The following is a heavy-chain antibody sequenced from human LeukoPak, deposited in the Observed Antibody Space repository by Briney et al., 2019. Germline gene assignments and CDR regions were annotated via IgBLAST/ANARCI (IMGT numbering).Heavy chain of an antibody. CDR3: ASSHVFSGKYQLPFRAFDI. Sequence: GGSLRLSCAASGFTFSSYWMSWVRQAPGKGLEWVANIKQDGSEKYYVDSVKGRFTISRDNAKNSLYLQMNSLRAEDTAVYYCASSHVFSGKYQLPFRAFDIWGQGTMVTVSS. CDR1: GFTFSSYW. V-gene: IGHV3-7*01. CDR2: IKQDGSEK. J-gene: IGHJ3*02. D-gene: IGHD2-2*01.